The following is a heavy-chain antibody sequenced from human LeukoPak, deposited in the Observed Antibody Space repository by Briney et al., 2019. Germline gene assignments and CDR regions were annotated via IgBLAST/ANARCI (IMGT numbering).Heavy chain of an antibody. Sequence: ASVKVSCKASGYTFTSYDINWVRQATGQGLEWMGWMNPNSGNTGYAQKLQGRVTMTRNTSIGTAYMELSSLRSEDTAVYYCARVHCSGGSCYSEYWGQGTLVTVSS. CDR1: GYTFTSYD. D-gene: IGHD2-15*01. V-gene: IGHV1-8*01. J-gene: IGHJ4*02. CDR3: ARVHCSGGSCYSEY. CDR2: MNPNSGNT.